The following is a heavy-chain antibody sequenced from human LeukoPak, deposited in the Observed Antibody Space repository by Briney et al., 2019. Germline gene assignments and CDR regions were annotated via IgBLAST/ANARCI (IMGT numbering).Heavy chain of an antibody. V-gene: IGHV3-11*01. CDR1: GFTFSDYY. Sequence: PGGSLRLSCAASGFTFSDYYMSWIRQAPGKGLEWVSYISSSGSTIYYADSVKGRFTISRDNAKNSLYLQMNSLRAEDTAVYYCAREVQDIVVVPAAFDYWGQGTLVTVSS. CDR3: AREVQDIVVVPAAFDY. D-gene: IGHD2-2*01. J-gene: IGHJ4*02. CDR2: ISSSGSTI.